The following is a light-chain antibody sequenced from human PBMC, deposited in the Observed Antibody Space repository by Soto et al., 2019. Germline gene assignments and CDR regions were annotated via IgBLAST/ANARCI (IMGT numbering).Light chain of an antibody. CDR3: QQYVTSPPGYT. CDR1: QTVSSSY. Sequence: EVVLTQSPGTLSLSPGERATLSCSTSQTVSSSYYIAWYQQKPGQAPRLLIYGASNRASGVPDRFSSGWSGTDFTLTISRLEPEDFAVYYCQQYVTSPPGYTFGQGTELRIK. V-gene: IGKV3-20*01. CDR2: GAS. J-gene: IGKJ2*01.